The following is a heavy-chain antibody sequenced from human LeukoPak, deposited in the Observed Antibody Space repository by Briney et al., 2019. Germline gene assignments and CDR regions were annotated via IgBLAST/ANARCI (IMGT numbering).Heavy chain of an antibody. CDR3: TTDTGSPKPYYFDY. J-gene: IGHJ4*02. Sequence: GGSLRLSCAASGFKFSNTWMSWVRQAPGKGLEWVGRIKSNDGGTTEYAAPVKGRFTISRDDSQNTLYLQINNLKTEDTAVYYCTTDTGSPKPYYFDYWGQGALVPVSS. CDR1: GFKFSNTW. D-gene: IGHD1-26*01. CDR2: IKSNDGGTT. V-gene: IGHV3-15*05.